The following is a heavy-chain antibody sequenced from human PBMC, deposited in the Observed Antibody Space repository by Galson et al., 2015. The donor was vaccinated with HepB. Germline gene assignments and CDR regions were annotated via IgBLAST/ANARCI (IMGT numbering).Heavy chain of an antibody. D-gene: IGHD3-10*01. CDR1: GDSVSSNSAA. CDR2: TYYRSKWYN. J-gene: IGHJ6*02. V-gene: IGHV6-1*01. Sequence: CAISGDSVSSNSAAWNWIRHSPSRGLEWLGRTYYRSKWYNDYAVSVKSRIIINPDTSKNQFSLQVRFVAPDDTAVYYCARGSGRYATDVWGQGTTVTVS. CDR3: ARGSGRYATDV.